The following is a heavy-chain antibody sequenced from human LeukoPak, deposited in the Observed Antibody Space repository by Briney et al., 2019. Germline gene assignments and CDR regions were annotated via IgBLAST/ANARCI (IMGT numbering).Heavy chain of an antibody. J-gene: IGHJ5*02. CDR1: GGSISSGGYS. V-gene: IGHV4-30-2*01. Sequence: SETLSLTCAVSGGSISSGGYSWSWIRQPPGKGLEWIGYIYHSGSTYYNPSLKSRATISVDRSKNQFSLKLSSVTAADTAVYYCAREGGCTNGVCPNWFDPWGQGTLVTVSS. D-gene: IGHD2-8*01. CDR3: AREGGCTNGVCPNWFDP. CDR2: IYHSGST.